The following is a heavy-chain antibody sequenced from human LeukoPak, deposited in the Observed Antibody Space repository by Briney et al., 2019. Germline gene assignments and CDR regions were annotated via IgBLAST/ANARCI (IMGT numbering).Heavy chain of an antibody. CDR1: GGSISSGGYY. J-gene: IGHJ3*02. Sequence: SQTLALTCTVSGGSISSGGYYWSWIRQHPXXXXXXIGYIYYSGSTYYNPSLKSRVTISVDTSKNQFSLKLSSVTAADTAVYYCARDSYPDDAFDIWGQETMVTVSS. CDR3: ARDSYPDDAFDI. V-gene: IGHV4-31*03. D-gene: IGHD1-26*01. CDR2: IYYSGST.